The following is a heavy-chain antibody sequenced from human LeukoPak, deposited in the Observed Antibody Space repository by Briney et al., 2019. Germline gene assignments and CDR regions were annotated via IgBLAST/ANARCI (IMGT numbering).Heavy chain of an antibody. J-gene: IGHJ4*02. D-gene: IGHD3-9*01. V-gene: IGHV3-33*01. Sequence: EGSLRLSCAASGFSFGAYGMHWVRQAPGKGLEWVAHIWYDASNKQYADSVKGRFTTSRDNSKNMLYLEMNNLRVEDTAVYYCTRDILTGYHKYFDYWGQGTLVTVSS. CDR2: IWYDASNK. CDR1: GFSFGAYG. CDR3: TRDILTGYHKYFDY.